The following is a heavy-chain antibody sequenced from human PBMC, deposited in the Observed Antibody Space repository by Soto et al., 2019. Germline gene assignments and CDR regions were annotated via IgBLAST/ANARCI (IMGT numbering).Heavy chain of an antibody. Sequence: SETLSLTCAVYGGSFSGYYWSWIRQPPGKGLEWIGEIYHGGSTDYNPSLKSRVTISLDTSKNQFSLKLTSVTAADTAVYYCARHCTNGVCYKAFDYWGQGTTLTVSS. CDR3: ARHCTNGVCYKAFDY. J-gene: IGHJ4*02. D-gene: IGHD2-8*01. V-gene: IGHV4-34*01. CDR2: IYHGGST. CDR1: GGSFSGYY.